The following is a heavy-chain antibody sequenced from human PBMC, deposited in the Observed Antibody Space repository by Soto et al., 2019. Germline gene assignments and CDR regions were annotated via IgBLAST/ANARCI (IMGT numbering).Heavy chain of an antibody. CDR1: GFTFSSYG. J-gene: IGHJ6*02. CDR2: ISYDGSNK. CDR3: AKDLWEWFGESLGYGMDV. V-gene: IGHV3-30*18. Sequence: QVQLVESGGGVVQPGRSLRLSCAASGFTFSSYGMHWVRQAPGKGLEWVAVISYDGSNKYYADSVKGRFTISRDNSKNTLYLQMNSLRAEDTAVYYCAKDLWEWFGESLGYGMDVWGQGTTVTVSS. D-gene: IGHD3-10*01.